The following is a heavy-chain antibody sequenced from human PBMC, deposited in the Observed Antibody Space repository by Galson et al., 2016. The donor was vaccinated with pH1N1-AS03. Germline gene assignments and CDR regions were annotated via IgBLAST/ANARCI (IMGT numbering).Heavy chain of an antibody. CDR3: ASYGSGSSPFDY. V-gene: IGHV5-10-1*01. CDR2: IDLSDSYT. J-gene: IGHJ4*02. CDR1: GDSFTGYW. D-gene: IGHD3-10*01. Sequence: QSGADVTKPGESLRISCKASGDSFTGYWINWVRQMPGKGLEWMGRIDLSDSYTNYRPSFQGHVTISADKSIATAYLQWNSLKASDTAVYYCASYGSGSSPFDYWGQGTLVTVSS.